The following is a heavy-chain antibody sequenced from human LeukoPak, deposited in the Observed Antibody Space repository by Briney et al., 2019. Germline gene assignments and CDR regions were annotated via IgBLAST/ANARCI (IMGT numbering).Heavy chain of an antibody. CDR3: ARGYQLLCGAFDY. V-gene: IGHV6-1*01. CDR2: TYYRSKWYN. J-gene: IGHJ4*02. CDR1: GYSFSSNSAA. D-gene: IGHD2-2*01. Sequence: SQTLSLTCAISGYSFSSNSAAWNWIRQSPSRGLEWLGRTYYRSKWYNDYAVSVKSRITINPDTSKNQFSLQLNSVTPEDTSVYYCARGYQLLCGAFDYWGQGTLVTVSS.